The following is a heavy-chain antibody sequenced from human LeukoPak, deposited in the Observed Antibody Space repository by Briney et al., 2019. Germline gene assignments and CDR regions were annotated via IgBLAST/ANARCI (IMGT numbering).Heavy chain of an antibody. D-gene: IGHD3-22*01. Sequence: GESRQISSQGSGYGFTTYWIGWVRPVPGKGREWMGRILSGDSTTRYSPSFQGQVTISADKSISTAYLQWSSLKASDTAMYYCARRGYGGNYFDYWGQGTLVTVSS. J-gene: IGHJ4*02. CDR3: ARRGYGGNYFDY. CDR1: GYGFTTYW. V-gene: IGHV5-51*01. CDR2: ILSGDSTT.